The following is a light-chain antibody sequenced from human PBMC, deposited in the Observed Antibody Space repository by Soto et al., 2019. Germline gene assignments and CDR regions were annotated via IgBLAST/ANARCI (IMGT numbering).Light chain of an antibody. CDR2: DAS. CDR3: QQPSNWPLFS. CDR1: QSVSSY. J-gene: IGKJ3*01. Sequence: EIVLTQSPATLSLSPGERATLSCRASQSVSSYLAWYQQKPGQAPRLLIYDASNRATGIPARFSGSGSGTDFTHTISILEPEDFAVYYCQQPSNWPLFSFGPGTKVDIK. V-gene: IGKV3-11*01.